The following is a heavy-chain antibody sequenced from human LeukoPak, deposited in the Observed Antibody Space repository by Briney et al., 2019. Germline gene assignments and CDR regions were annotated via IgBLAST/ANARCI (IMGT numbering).Heavy chain of an antibody. V-gene: IGHV1-24*01. J-gene: IGHJ5*02. CDR3: ARGHSSSWDNWFDP. Sequence: ASVKVSCKVSGYTLTELSMHWVRQAPRKGLEWMGGFDPEDGETIYAQKFQGRVTMTEDTSTDTAYMELSSLRSEDTAVYYCARGHSSSWDNWFDPWGQGTLVTVSS. CDR2: FDPEDGET. CDR1: GYTLTELS. D-gene: IGHD6-13*01.